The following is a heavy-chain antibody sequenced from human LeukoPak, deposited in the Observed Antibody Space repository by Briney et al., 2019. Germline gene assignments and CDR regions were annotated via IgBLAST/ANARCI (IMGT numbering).Heavy chain of an antibody. V-gene: IGHV1-69*04. Sequence: AVKVSCKASRGTFSSYAIRGVRQAPGRGVEWMGRSIPILGIPNYAQKFQGRVTLTGDKSTSTAYLDVSIRGSEDPAWYYWAREAGYCSSTSCFRGPPSDNSFDTWGQGNLVTVS. CDR1: RGTFSSYA. CDR2: SIPILGIP. J-gene: IGHJ5*02. D-gene: IGHD2-2*01. CDR3: AREAGYCSSTSCFRGPPSDNSFDT.